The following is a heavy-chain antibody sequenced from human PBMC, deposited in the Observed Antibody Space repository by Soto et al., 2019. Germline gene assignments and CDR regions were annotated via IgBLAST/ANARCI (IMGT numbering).Heavy chain of an antibody. J-gene: IGHJ4*02. V-gene: IGHV4-39*02. CDR1: GGSISSSPYY. Sequence: PSETLSLTCTVSGGSISSSPYYWGWIREPPGKGLEWIGSIYYSGSTYYSPSLKSRVTISVDTSKNQFALKLSSMTAADTAVYYCAREGDGYNLPTFEYWGTGSLVT. CDR3: AREGDGYNLPTFEY. CDR2: IYYSGST. D-gene: IGHD5-12*01.